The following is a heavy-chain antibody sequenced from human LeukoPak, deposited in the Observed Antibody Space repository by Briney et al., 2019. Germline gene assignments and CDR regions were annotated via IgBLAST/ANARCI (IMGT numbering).Heavy chain of an antibody. CDR1: GFTFSSYS. Sequence: PGGSLRLSCAASGFTFSSYSMNWVRQAPGKGLEWVSSISSSSSYIYYADSVKGRFTISRDNAKNSLYLQMNSLRAEDTAVYYCARELTTVTKGSASDIWGQGTMVTVSS. CDR2: ISSSSSYI. V-gene: IGHV3-21*01. J-gene: IGHJ3*02. CDR3: ARELTTVTKGSASDI. D-gene: IGHD4-17*01.